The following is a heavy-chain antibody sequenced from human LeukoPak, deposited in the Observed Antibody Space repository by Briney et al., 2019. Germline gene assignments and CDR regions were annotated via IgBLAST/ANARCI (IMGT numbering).Heavy chain of an antibody. CDR1: GFTFSDYY. CDR2: ISSSSSYT. D-gene: IGHD5-18*01. V-gene: IGHV3-11*05. J-gene: IGHJ4*02. CDR3: ARDGRGARYSYGYDY. Sequence: KPGGSLRLSCAASGFTFSDYYMSWIRQAPGKGLEWVSYISSSSSYTNYADSVKGRFTISRDNAKNSLYLQMNSLRAEDTAVYYCARDGRGARYSYGYDYWGQGTLVTVSS.